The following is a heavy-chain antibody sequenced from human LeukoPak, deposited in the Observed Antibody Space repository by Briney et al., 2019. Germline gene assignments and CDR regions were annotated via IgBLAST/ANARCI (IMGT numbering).Heavy chain of an antibody. D-gene: IGHD3-10*01. CDR1: GFTFSSYG. CDR2: ISYDGSNK. Sequence: GGSLRLSCAASGFTFSSYGMHWVRQAPGKGLEWVAVISYDGSNKYYADSVKGRFTISRDNSKNTLYLQMNSLRAEDTAVYYCATRGQSNFDYWGQGTLVTVSS. V-gene: IGHV3-30*03. CDR3: ATRGQSNFDY. J-gene: IGHJ4*02.